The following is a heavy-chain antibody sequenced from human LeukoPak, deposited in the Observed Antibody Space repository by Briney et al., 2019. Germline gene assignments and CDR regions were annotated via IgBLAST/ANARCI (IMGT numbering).Heavy chain of an antibody. Sequence: GGSLRLSCAASGFTFSDYYMSWIRQAPGKGLEWVSYISSSGSTIYYADSVKGRFTISRDNAKNSLYLQMNSLRAEDTAVYYCARARSLGTHDYSKVDAFDIRGQGTMVTVSS. J-gene: IGHJ3*02. CDR2: ISSSGSTI. D-gene: IGHD4-11*01. V-gene: IGHV3-11*04. CDR3: ARARSLGTHDYSKVDAFDI. CDR1: GFTFSDYY.